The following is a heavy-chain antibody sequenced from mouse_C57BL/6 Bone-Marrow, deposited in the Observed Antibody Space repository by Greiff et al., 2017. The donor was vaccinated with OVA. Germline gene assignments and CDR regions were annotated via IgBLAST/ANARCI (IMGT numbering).Heavy chain of an antibody. D-gene: IGHD1-1*01. CDR2: INYDGSST. V-gene: IGHV5-16*01. J-gene: IGHJ2*01. Sequence: EVQLVESEGGLVQPGSSMKLSCTASGFTFSDYYMAWVRQVPEKGLEWVANINYDGSSTYYLDSLKSRFIISGDNAKNIPYLQMSSLKSEDTAAYYCAREEYYGRFDYWGQGTTLTVSS. CDR3: AREEYYGRFDY. CDR1: GFTFSDYY.